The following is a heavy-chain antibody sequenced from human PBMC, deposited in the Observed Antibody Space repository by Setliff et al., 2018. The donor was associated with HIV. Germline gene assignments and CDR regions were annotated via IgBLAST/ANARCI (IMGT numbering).Heavy chain of an antibody. CDR2: IHYSGSS. CDR3: ARVTRYYDSSGYAFDY. Sequence: SETLSLTCTVSGGSITGHYWSWIRQPPGKGLEWIGYIHYSGSSNYNPSLKSRVSISLDTSNNQFSLKLSSVTAADTAVYYCARVTRYYDSSGYAFDYWGQGTLVTVSS. CDR1: GGSITGHY. V-gene: IGHV4-59*08. D-gene: IGHD3-22*01. J-gene: IGHJ4*02.